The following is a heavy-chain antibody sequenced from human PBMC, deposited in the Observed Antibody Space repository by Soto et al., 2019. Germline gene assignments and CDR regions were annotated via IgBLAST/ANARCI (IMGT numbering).Heavy chain of an antibody. D-gene: IGHD3-22*01. Sequence: SETLSLTCVVSGGSISGRNWWSWVRQAPGKGLEWIGEVFHSGDTTYSPSLRSRVTISVDKSKNQFSLNLISVTAADTAVYYCTRLIYDSRLNYFYFDRWGQGALVTVSS. CDR1: GGSISGRNW. V-gene: IGHV4-4*02. CDR2: VFHSGDT. J-gene: IGHJ4*02. CDR3: TRLIYDSRLNYFYFDR.